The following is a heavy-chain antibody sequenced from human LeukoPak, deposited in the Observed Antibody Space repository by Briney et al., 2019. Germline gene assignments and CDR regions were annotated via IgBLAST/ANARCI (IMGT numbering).Heavy chain of an antibody. J-gene: IGHJ4*02. CDR1: GGSISSYY. Sequence: SETLSLTCTVSGGSISSYYWNWIRQPPGKGLEWVGYIYYSGSASYNPSLKSRVTISVDTSKNQFSLKLNSVTAADTAVYYCASSDGRMECWGQGTLVTVSS. D-gene: IGHD3-3*01. V-gene: IGHV4-59*08. CDR2: IYYSGSA. CDR3: ASSDGRMEC.